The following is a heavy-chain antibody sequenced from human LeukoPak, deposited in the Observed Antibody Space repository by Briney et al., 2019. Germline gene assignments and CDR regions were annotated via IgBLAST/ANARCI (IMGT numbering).Heavy chain of an antibody. D-gene: IGHD1-26*01. Sequence: GESLKISCQASGYTFTTYWIGWVCQLPGKGLEWMGVIYPGDSDTTYSPSFEGQVTISADKSISAAYLQWSSLKASDTAIYYCVRRGGSFRDDAFDIWGQGTMVTVSS. CDR2: IYPGDSDT. CDR1: GYTFTTYW. J-gene: IGHJ3*02. V-gene: IGHV5-51*01. CDR3: VRRGGSFRDDAFDI.